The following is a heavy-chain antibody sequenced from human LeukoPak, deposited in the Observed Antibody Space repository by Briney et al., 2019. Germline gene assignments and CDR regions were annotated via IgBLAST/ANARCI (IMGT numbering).Heavy chain of an antibody. CDR2: ISWSGGST. J-gene: IGHJ4*02. CDR3: ANNPSQHTQMYYYGSGSPYFDY. Sequence: GGSLRLSCAASGFTFSSYAMSGVRQSPGKGLEGVSAISWSGGSTYYADSVKGRFTISRDNSKNTLYLQMNSLRAEDTAVYYCANNPSQHTQMYYYGSGSPYFDYWGQGTLVTVSS. V-gene: IGHV3-23*01. CDR1: GFTFSSYA. D-gene: IGHD3-10*01.